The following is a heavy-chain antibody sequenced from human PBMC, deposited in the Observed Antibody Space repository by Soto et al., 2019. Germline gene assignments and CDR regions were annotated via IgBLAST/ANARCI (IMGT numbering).Heavy chain of an antibody. J-gene: IGHJ6*02. D-gene: IGHD3-10*01. V-gene: IGHV1-46*03. CDR1: GYTFTSYY. CDR2: INPSGGST. CDR3: ARALFSGSYYMLYYYGMDV. Sequence: ASVKVSCKASGYTFTSYYMHWVRQAPGQGLEWTGIINPSGGSTSYAQKFQGRVTMTRDTSTSTLYMELSSLRSEDTAVYYCARALFSGSYYMLYYYGMDVWGQGTTVTVSS.